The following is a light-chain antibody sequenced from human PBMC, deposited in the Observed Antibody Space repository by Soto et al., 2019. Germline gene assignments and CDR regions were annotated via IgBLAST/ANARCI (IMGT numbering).Light chain of an antibody. CDR1: SSDIGAYNF. Sequence: QSALTQSASLSGSPGQSITISCTGTSSDIGAYNFVSWYQQHPGKAPKLMLYDVNIRPSGVSNRFSGSKSGNTASLTISGLQAEDEADYYCTSWTTSTTMIFGGGTKVTVL. CDR3: TSWTTSTTMI. V-gene: IGLV2-14*03. J-gene: IGLJ2*01. CDR2: DVN.